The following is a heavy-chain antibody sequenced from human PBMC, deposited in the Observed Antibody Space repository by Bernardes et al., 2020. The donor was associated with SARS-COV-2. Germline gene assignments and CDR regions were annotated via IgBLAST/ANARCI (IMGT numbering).Heavy chain of an antibody. CDR1: GYTFSNFG. CDR3: ARTAESYDILSGYNWFDI. V-gene: IGHV1-2*02. D-gene: IGHD3-9*01. J-gene: IGHJ5*02. CDR2: INPHSGGT. Sequence: ASVKVSCKASGYTFSNFGISWVRQAPGQGLEWVGWINPHSGGTNYARKFEVGVVMTSDTSVSTAYLEVTSDDTAVYYCARTAESYDILSGYNWFDIWGQGTLVTVSS.